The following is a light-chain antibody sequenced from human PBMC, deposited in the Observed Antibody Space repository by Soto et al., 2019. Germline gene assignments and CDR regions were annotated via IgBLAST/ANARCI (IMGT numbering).Light chain of an antibody. CDR1: QSLVYSGGNSY. CDR3: MQGTHWPWT. Sequence: DVVLTQSPLSLPVALGQPAAISCRSSQSLVYSGGNSYLNWFQQRPGQSPRRLIYKASNRDPGVTARFRGSGSGTDFALKISRVEAEDVGVYYCMQGTHWPWTFGQGTKVEIK. J-gene: IGKJ1*01. CDR2: KAS. V-gene: IGKV2-30*01.